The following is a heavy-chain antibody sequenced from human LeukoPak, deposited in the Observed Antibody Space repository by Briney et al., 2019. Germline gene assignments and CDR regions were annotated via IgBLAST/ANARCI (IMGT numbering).Heavy chain of an antibody. CDR1: GLTFSSYG. CDR2: IWYDGSNK. V-gene: IGHV3-33*01. Sequence: AQPGRSLRLSCAASGLTFSSYGMHWVRQAPGKGLEWVAVIWYDGSNKYYADSVKGRFTISRDNSKNTLYLQMNSLRAEDTAVYYCARDHCSSTSCYAQPAPFDYWGQGTLVTVSS. CDR3: ARDHCSSTSCYAQPAPFDY. D-gene: IGHD2-2*01. J-gene: IGHJ4*02.